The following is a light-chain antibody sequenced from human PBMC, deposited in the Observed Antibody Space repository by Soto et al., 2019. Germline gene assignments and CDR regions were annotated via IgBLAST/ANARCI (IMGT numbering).Light chain of an antibody. V-gene: IGKV3-20*01. J-gene: IGKJ1*01. CDR1: QSISSTY. CDR2: AAS. Sequence: EIVLTQSPGTLPLSPGERATLSCRASQSISSTYLAWYRQKSGQPPSLLIYAASSRATGIPDRFSGSGSGTDFALTISRLEPEDFAVYYCQQYFASSWTFGQGTRVEIK. CDR3: QQYFASSWT.